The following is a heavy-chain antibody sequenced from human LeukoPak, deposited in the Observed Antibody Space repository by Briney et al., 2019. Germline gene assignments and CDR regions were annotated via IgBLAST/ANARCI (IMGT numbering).Heavy chain of an antibody. CDR2: INHSGST. J-gene: IGHJ3*02. V-gene: IGHV4-34*01. Sequence: SETLSLTCAVYGGSFSGYYRSWIRQPPGKGLEWVGEINHSGSTNYNPSLKSRVTISVDTSKNQFSLKLSSVTAADTAVYYCARGRPNYYDSSGSGSAFDIWGQGTMVTVSS. CDR1: GGSFSGYY. CDR3: ARGRPNYYDSSGSGSAFDI. D-gene: IGHD3-22*01.